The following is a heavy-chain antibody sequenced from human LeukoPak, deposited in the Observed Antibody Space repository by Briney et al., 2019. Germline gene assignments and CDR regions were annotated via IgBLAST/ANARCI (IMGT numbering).Heavy chain of an antibody. CDR2: IRYDGSNK. CDR3: AKVGSSSWYRLWDYFDY. V-gene: IGHV3-30*02. D-gene: IGHD6-13*01. CDR1: GFTFSSYG. Sequence: GGSLRLSCAASGFTFSSYGMHWVRQAPGKGLEWVAFIRYDGSNKYYADSVKGRFTISRDNSKNTLYLQMNSLRAEDTAVYYCAKVGSSSWYRLWDYFDYWGQGTLVTVSS. J-gene: IGHJ4*02.